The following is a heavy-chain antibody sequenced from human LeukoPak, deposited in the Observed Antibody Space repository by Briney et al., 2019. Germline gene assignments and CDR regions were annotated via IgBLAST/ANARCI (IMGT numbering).Heavy chain of an antibody. CDR2: VSSSGSDT. V-gene: IGHV3-11*06. CDR1: GFTFSDYY. CDR3: ARVYSGSWYFDL. D-gene: IGHD5-12*01. J-gene: IGHJ2*01. Sequence: GGSLRLSCAASGFTFSDYYMSWMRQAPGKGLEWISYVSSSGSDTIYADSVKGRFTTSRDNAKNSLYLQMNSLRVEETAVYYCARVYSGSWYFDLWGRGTLVTVSS.